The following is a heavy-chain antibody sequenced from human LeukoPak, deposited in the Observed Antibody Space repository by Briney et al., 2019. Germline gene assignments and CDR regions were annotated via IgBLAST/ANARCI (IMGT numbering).Heavy chain of an antibody. J-gene: IGHJ4*02. CDR1: GFAFSTIW. CDR2: IKPDGSDK. CDR3: ATAYHYATAD. Sequence: GGPLRLSCAAPGFAFSTIWMTWVRQAPGKGLEWVANIKPDGSDKYYVDSVKGRFTISRDNAKNSLYLQMNSLRAEDTAVYYCATAYHYATADWGQGTLVTVSS. D-gene: IGHD3-22*01. V-gene: IGHV3-7*01.